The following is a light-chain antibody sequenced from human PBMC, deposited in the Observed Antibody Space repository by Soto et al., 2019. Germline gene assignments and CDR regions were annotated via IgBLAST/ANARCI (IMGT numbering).Light chain of an antibody. CDR3: QQYNNWPRT. Sequence: EIVMTQSPATLSVSPGERATLSCRASQSVSSNLAWYQQKLGQAPRLLIYGASTRATGIPARFSGSGSGTEFTLTISSLQSEDFAVYYCQQYNNWPRTFGQGTKVEFK. CDR2: GAS. V-gene: IGKV3-15*01. J-gene: IGKJ1*01. CDR1: QSVSSN.